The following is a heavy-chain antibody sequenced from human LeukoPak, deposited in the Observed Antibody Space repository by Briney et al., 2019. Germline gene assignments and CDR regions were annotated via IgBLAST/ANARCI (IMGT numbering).Heavy chain of an antibody. V-gene: IGHV3-21*01. CDR3: AELGITMIGGV. Sequence: GGSLRLSCAASGFTFSSYSMNWVRQAPGKGLEWVSGISGSGRNTYYADSVKGRFTISRDNAKNSLYLQMNSLRAEDTAVYYCAELGITMIGGVWGKGTTVTISS. CDR2: ISGSGRNT. CDR1: GFTFSSYS. D-gene: IGHD3-10*02. J-gene: IGHJ6*03.